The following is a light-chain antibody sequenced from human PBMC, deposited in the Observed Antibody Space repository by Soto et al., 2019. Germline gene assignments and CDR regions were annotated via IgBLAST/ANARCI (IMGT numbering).Light chain of an antibody. CDR3: QQYDNLPYT. Sequence: DSQMTQSPSSLSASVGDRVTITCQASQDISNYLNWDQQKPWKAPKLLSYEASNLETGVPSRFSGSGSGTDFTFTISSLQPEDIATYYCQQYDNLPYTFGQGTKLEIK. CDR2: EAS. CDR1: QDISNY. V-gene: IGKV1-33*01. J-gene: IGKJ2*01.